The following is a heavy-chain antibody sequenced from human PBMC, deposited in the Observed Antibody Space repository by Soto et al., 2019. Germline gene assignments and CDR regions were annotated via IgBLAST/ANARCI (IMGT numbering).Heavy chain of an antibody. J-gene: IGHJ4*02. CDR3: AKDRQPDKSWPYHY. D-gene: IGHD2-2*01. CDR1: GFIFSEYT. V-gene: IGHV3-23*01. Sequence: EVKFLESGGGLVQPGGSLRLSCKTSGFIFSEYTMSWVRQAPGKGMEWVSAIYSGGTAFYADSVRGRFTISRDNSATTVDLQMNSLTVDDSAIYYCAKDRQPDKSWPYHYWGLGTLVTVSS. CDR2: IYSGGTA.